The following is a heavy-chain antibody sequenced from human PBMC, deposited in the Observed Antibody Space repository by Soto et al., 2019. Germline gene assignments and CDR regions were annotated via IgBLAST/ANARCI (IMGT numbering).Heavy chain of an antibody. V-gene: IGHV1-69*02. Sequence: QVQLVPSGAEVKKPGSSVTVSCKASGGTFSSYTISWVRQAPGQGLEWMGRIIPILGIANYAQKFQGRVPITADKSTSTAYMELSSLRSEDTAVYYCARVYDSSGPVYWGLGTLVTVSS. CDR3: ARVYDSSGPVY. CDR2: IIPILGIA. CDR1: GGTFSSYT. J-gene: IGHJ4*02. D-gene: IGHD3-22*01.